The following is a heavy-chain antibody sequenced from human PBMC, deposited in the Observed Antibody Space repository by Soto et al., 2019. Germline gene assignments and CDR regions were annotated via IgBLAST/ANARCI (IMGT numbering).Heavy chain of an antibody. CDR2: IKPDGSEK. CDR3: VRDAHRGGDFDY. CDR1: GFTFSSYW. J-gene: IGHJ4*02. D-gene: IGHD3-10*01. V-gene: IGHV3-7*04. Sequence: EVQLVESGGGLVQPGGSLRLSCAASGFTFSSYWMVWVRQAPGKGLEWVANIKPDGSEKYYVDSVKGRFIISRDNARKSLYLHMNSLRAEDMAVYYCVRDAHRGGDFDYWGQGTLVTVSS.